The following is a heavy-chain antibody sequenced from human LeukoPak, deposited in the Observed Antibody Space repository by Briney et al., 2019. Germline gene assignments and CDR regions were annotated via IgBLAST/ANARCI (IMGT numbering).Heavy chain of an antibody. CDR1: GGSISSYY. D-gene: IGHD3-10*01. CDR3: ARVHRDPIIGTVRYYFDY. CDR2: INHSGST. Sequence: SETLSLTCTVSGGSISSYYWSWIRQPPGKGLEWIGEINHSGSTNYNPSLKSRVTISVDTSKNQFSLKLSSVTAADTAVYYCARVHRDPIIGTVRYYFDYWGQGTLVTVSS. J-gene: IGHJ4*02. V-gene: IGHV4-34*01.